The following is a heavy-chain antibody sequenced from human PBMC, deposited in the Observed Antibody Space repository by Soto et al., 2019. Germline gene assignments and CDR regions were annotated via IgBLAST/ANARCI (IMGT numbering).Heavy chain of an antibody. Sequence: SETLSLTCTVSGGSISSGDYYWSWIRQPPGKGLEWIGYIYYSGSTYYNPSLKSRVTISVDTSKNQFSLKLSSVTAADTAVYYCAISFGVAAAGPFVYWCQGTLVTVSS. CDR3: AISFGVAAAGPFVY. CDR1: GGSISSGDYY. CDR2: IYYSGST. J-gene: IGHJ4*02. D-gene: IGHD6-13*01. V-gene: IGHV4-31*03.